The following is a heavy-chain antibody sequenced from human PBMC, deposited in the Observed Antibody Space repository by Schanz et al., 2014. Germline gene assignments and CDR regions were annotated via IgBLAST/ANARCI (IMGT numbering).Heavy chain of an antibody. V-gene: IGHV1-69*04. CDR3: ARGYGDSPTDF. J-gene: IGHJ4*02. Sequence: QVQLVQSGAEVKKPGSPVKVSCKSSGGTFSSYAINWVRQAPGQGLEWMGRIIPILGIANYAQKFQGRVTITADKSTFTAYMDVSSLRSEDTAVYYCARGYGDSPTDFWGQGTLVTVSS. CDR2: IIPILGIA. CDR1: GGTFSSYA. D-gene: IGHD4-17*01.